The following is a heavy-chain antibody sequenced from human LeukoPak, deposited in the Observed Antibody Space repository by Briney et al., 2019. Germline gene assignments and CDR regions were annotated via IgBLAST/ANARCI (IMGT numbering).Heavy chain of an antibody. CDR3: ARDLLYYDILTGLVVGPSTFDI. Sequence: SETLSLTCTVSGGSISSYYWSWIRQPPGKGLEWIGYIYYSGSTNYNPSLKSRVTISVDPSKNQFSLRLSSVTAADTAVYYCARDLLYYDILTGLVVGPSTFDIWGQGTMITVSS. CDR2: IYYSGST. D-gene: IGHD3-9*01. CDR1: GGSISSYY. V-gene: IGHV4-59*01. J-gene: IGHJ3*02.